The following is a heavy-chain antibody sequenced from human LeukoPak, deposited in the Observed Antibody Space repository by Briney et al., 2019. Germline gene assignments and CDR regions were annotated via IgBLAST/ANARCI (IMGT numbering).Heavy chain of an antibody. CDR3: ANRPRIAAAGTKELDDY. D-gene: IGHD6-13*01. Sequence: PGRSLRLSCAASGFTFSRYAMHWVRQAPGKGLEWVGVISYDGSNKYYADSVKGRFTISRDNSKNTLYLQMNSLRAEDTAVYYCANRPRIAAAGTKELDDYWGQGTLVTVSS. CDR2: ISYDGSNK. J-gene: IGHJ4*02. V-gene: IGHV3-30-3*01. CDR1: GFTFSRYA.